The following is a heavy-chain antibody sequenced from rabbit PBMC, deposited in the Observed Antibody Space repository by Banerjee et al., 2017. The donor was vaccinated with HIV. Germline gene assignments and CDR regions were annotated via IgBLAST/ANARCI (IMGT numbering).Heavy chain of an antibody. CDR2: IYAGSSGST. CDR3: VRESGYSNFDL. D-gene: IGHD1-1*01. J-gene: IGHJ4*01. CDR1: GFSFSSGYY. Sequence: QEQLVESGGGLVQPEGSLTLTCTASGFSFSSGYYMCWVRQAPGKGLEWIACIYAGSSGSTYYANWVNGRFTISRSTSLNTVDLKMTSLTAADTATYFCVRESGYSNFDLWGPGTLVTVS. V-gene: IGHV1S43*01.